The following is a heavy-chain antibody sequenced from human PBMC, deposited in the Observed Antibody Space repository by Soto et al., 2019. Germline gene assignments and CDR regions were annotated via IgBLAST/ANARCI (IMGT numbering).Heavy chain of an antibody. Sequence: SQTQSLTYRVSCGSISNTFWWTWVRQPPRKGLEWIGEVYHTGSTRYNPSLKGRVTISVDKPNNQFSLKLTSMTGADTAVYYCATRPPQIVATLPPFPSWGQGTPVTSPQ. CDR1: CGSISNTFW. CDR3: ATRPPQIVATLPPFPS. D-gene: IGHD2-15*01. CDR2: VYHTGST. V-gene: IGHV4-4*02. J-gene: IGHJ5*02.